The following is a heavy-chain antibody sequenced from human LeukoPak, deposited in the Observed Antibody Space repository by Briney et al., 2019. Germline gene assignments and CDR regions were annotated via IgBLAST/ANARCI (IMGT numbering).Heavy chain of an antibody. Sequence: PGGSLRLSCAASGFTFSSYGMHWVRQAPGKGLEWVAFIRYDRSNKYYADSVKGRFTISRDNSKNTLYLQMNSLRAEDTAVYYCAKDWGYCTNGVCSAPWGQGTLVTVSS. CDR2: IRYDRSNK. D-gene: IGHD2-8*01. CDR1: GFTFSSYG. J-gene: IGHJ4*02. V-gene: IGHV3-30*02. CDR3: AKDWGYCTNGVCSAP.